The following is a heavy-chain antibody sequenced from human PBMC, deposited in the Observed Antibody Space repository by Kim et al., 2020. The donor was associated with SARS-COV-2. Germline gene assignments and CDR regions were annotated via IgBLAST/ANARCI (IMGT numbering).Heavy chain of an antibody. J-gene: IGHJ4*02. CDR3: ARDGVVHFDWLF. D-gene: IGHD3-9*01. V-gene: IGHV4-59*01. Sequence: SETLSLICTVSGASISSYYWGWIRQSPGKGLEYLGFVYYTGSTKYNPSLKNRVTISVATSKNQFSLMLSSVTAADTAIYYCARDGVVHFDWLFWGQGTLVTVSS. CDR1: GASISSYY. CDR2: VYYTGST.